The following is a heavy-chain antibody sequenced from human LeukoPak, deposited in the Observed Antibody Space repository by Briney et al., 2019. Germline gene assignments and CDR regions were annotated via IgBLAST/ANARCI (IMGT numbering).Heavy chain of an antibody. CDR3: ARDVPHNWFDT. J-gene: IGHJ5*02. CDR2: INSDGGGA. CDR1: GITFGNNW. Sequence: SGGSLRLSCAASGITFGNNWMHWVRQGPGKGLVWISRINSDGGGAIYADSVKGRFTVSRDNAKNTLYLQMNSLRPEDTAVYYCARDVPHNWFDTWGQGTLVTVSS. V-gene: IGHV3-74*01.